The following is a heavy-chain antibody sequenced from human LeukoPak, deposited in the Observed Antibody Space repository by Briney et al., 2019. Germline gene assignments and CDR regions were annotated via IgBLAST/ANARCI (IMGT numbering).Heavy chain of an antibody. CDR1: GYTFTTYG. CDR3: ARAPLGDNWNDGLDWFDP. Sequence: ASVKVSCKASGYTFTTYGISWVRQAPGQGLEWMGWISTYNGNTNYAQKLRGRVTMTTDTSTSTAYMELRSLRSDDTAVYYCARAPLGDNWNDGLDWFDPWGQGTLVTVSS. D-gene: IGHD1-1*01. CDR2: ISTYNGNT. V-gene: IGHV1-18*01. J-gene: IGHJ5*02.